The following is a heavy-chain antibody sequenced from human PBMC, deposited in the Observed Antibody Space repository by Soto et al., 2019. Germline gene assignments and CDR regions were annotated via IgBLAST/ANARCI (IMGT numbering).Heavy chain of an antibody. Sequence: QVKLVQAGAEVKKPGASVKVSCKASGYTFTSSGMSWVRQAPGHGLEWMGWISEQTGSSEYAQGLQGRVDMTTDRSTSNAYMALRSLRSDDTAVFYCARAFFYHGSESRGYSFGAFDFWGPGTMVTVSS. CDR3: ARAFFYHGSESRGYSFGAFDF. D-gene: IGHD3-22*01. V-gene: IGHV1-18*01. CDR1: GYTFTSSG. J-gene: IGHJ3*01. CDR2: ISEQTGSS.